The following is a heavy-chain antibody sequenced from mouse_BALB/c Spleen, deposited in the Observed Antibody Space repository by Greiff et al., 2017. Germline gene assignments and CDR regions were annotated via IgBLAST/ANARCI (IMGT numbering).Heavy chain of an antibody. CDR3: ARWKGGDYDGYWYFDV. CDR2: IDPYNGGT. V-gene: IGHV1S135*01. Sequence: VQLKQSGPELVKPGASVKVSCKASGYAFTSYNMYWVKQSHGKSLEWIGYIDPYNGGTSYNQKFKGKATLTVDKSSSTAYMHLNSLTSEDSAVYYCARWKGGDYDGYWYFDVWGAGTTVTVSS. J-gene: IGHJ1*01. CDR1: GYAFTSYN. D-gene: IGHD2-4*01.